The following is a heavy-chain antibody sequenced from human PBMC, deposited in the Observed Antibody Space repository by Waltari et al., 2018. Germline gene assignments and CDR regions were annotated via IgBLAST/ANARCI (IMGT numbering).Heavy chain of an antibody. CDR2: MSYSGAS. J-gene: IGHJ3*01. CDR1: GASISSNRHY. Sequence: QPQLQESGPGLVKPSETLSLTCSVSGASISSNRHYWVWIRQPPGQGLEWIGTMSYSGASYSSPSLKSRATISRDTSKNRLSLKLGSVSAADTAVYHCATYIGASLGTAAFDVWGQGTMVTVSS. D-gene: IGHD5-12*01. V-gene: IGHV4-39*02. CDR3: ATYIGASLGTAAFDV.